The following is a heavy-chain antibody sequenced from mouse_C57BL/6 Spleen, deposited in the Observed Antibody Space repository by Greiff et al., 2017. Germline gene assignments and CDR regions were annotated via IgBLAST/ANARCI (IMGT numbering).Heavy chain of an antibody. D-gene: IGHD2-1*01. CDR3: ARDDYYGNYAMDY. J-gene: IGHJ4*01. CDR2: ISSGSSTI. Sequence: EVNVVESGGGLVKPGGSLKLSCAASGFTFSDYGMHWVRQAPEKGLEWVAYISSGSSTIYYADTVKGRFTLSRDNAKNTLFLQMTSLRSEDTAMYYCARDDYYGNYAMDYWGQGTSVTVSS. CDR1: GFTFSDYG. V-gene: IGHV5-17*01.